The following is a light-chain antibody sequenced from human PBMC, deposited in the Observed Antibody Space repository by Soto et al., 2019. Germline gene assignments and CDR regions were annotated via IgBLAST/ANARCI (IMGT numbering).Light chain of an antibody. CDR1: RSIRNY. CDR2: AAS. J-gene: IGKJ1*01. V-gene: IGKV1-39*01. CDR3: QQTDSTPQT. Sequence: DIQMTQSPSSLSASVGDRVTISCRASRSIRNYVSWYQQKPGTAPKLLIRAASTLQSGVPSSFSGSGSGTDFTLTISSLQIEDFATYFCQQTDSTPQTFGQGTNVEI.